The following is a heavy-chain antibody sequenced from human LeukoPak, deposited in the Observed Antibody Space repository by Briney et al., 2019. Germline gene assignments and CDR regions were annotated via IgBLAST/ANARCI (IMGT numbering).Heavy chain of an antibody. J-gene: IGHJ4*02. V-gene: IGHV1-18*01. CDR2: ISAYNGNT. CDR3: ARDSGDLVATITDY. D-gene: IGHD5-12*01. CDR1: GYIFTSYG. Sequence: ASVKVSCKASGYIFTSYGISWVRQAPGQGLEWMGWISAYNGNTNYVQKLQGRVTMTTDTSTSTAYMELRSLRSDDTAVYYCARDSGDLVATITDYWGQGTLVTVCS.